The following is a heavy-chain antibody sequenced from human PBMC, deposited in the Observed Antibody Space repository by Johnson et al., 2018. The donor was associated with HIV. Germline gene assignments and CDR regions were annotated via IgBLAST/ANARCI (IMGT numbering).Heavy chain of an antibody. D-gene: IGHD2-2*01. J-gene: IGHJ3*01. Sequence: VQLVESGGGLVQPGGSLRLSCAASGFTFSDFPMHWVRQAPGRGLEYVSAIASKGDNSDVANSVKGRFTVSRDNSKNTVSLQMGSLRVADTAVYYCVRRRYSTSPWQECFDVWGQGTMVTVSS. CDR2: IASKGDNS. CDR1: GFTFSDFP. V-gene: IGHV3-64*01. CDR3: VRRRYSTSPWQECFDV.